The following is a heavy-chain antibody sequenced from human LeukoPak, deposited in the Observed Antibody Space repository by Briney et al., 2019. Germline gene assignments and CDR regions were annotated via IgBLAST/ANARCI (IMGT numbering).Heavy chain of an antibody. CDR3: ATRGVVIRVILVGFHKAAYYFES. CDR1: GITLSNYG. Sequence: GGSLRLFCAVSGITLSNYGMSWVRQAPGKGLEWVAGMSDSGGRTNYADSVKGGFTISRDHPKNTLYLQMNSLRAEDTAVYFCATRGVVIRVILVGFHKAAYYFESWGQGVLVTVSS. V-gene: IGHV3-23*01. J-gene: IGHJ4*02. D-gene: IGHD3-22*01. CDR2: MSDSGGRT.